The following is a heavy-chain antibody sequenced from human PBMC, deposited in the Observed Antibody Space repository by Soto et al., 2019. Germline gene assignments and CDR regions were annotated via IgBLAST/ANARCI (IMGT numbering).Heavy chain of an antibody. D-gene: IGHD3-10*01. J-gene: IGHJ4*02. CDR3: ASRNYYGSGSYHYYFDY. Sequence: SETLSLTCAVSGGSISSGGYYWTWIRQHPGKGLEWIGYNYYSGITYYNPSLKSRVTISVDTSKNQFSLKLSSVTAADTAVYYCASRNYYGSGSYHYYFDYWGQGTLVTVSS. CDR1: GGSISSGGYY. V-gene: IGHV4-31*11. CDR2: NYYSGIT.